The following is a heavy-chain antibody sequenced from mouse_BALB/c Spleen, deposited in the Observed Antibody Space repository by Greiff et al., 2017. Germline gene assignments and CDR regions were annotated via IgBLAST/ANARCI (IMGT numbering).Heavy chain of an antibody. CDR1: GFAFSSYD. Sequence: DVMLVESGGGLVKPGGSLKLSCAASGFAFSSYDMSWVRQTPEKRLEWVAYISSGGGSTYYPDTVKGRFTISRDNAKNTLYLQMSSLKSEDTAMYYCERHGTTVVPNYYAMDYWGQGTSVTVSS. D-gene: IGHD1-1*01. CDR2: ISSGGGST. V-gene: IGHV5-12-1*01. CDR3: ERHGTTVVPNYYAMDY. J-gene: IGHJ4*01.